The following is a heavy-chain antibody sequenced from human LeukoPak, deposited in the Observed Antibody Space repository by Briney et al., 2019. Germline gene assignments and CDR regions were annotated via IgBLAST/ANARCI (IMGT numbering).Heavy chain of an antibody. CDR1: GFTFSSYW. J-gene: IGHJ4*02. CDR3: AKGNGYSYGRYYFDY. Sequence: GGSLRLSCAASGFTFSSYWMSWVRQAPGKGLEWVSAITASGGNTYYADSVKGRFTISRDNSKNTLYLQVNSLRAEDTAVYYCAKGNGYSYGRYYFDYWGQGTLVTVSS. CDR2: ITASGGNT. D-gene: IGHD5-18*01. V-gene: IGHV3-23*01.